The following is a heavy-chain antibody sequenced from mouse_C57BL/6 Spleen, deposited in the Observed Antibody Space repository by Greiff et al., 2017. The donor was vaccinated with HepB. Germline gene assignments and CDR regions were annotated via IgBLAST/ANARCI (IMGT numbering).Heavy chain of an antibody. J-gene: IGHJ1*03. CDR3: ARSYYGSSPHWYCDV. CDR1: GYSFTGYY. Sequence: EVQLQQSGPELVKPGASVKISCKASGYSFTGYYMNWVKQSPEKSLEWIGEINPSTGGTTYNQKFKAKATLTVDKSSSTAYMQLKSLTSEDSAVYYCARSYYGSSPHWYCDVWGTGTTVTVSS. V-gene: IGHV1-42*01. CDR2: INPSTGGT. D-gene: IGHD1-1*01.